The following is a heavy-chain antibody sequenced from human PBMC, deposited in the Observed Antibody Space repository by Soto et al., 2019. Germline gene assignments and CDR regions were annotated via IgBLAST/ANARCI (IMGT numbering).Heavy chain of an antibody. CDR2: IYYRGTT. J-gene: IGHJ5*01. Sequence: VQLQESGPGLVKPSQTLSLTCMVPGGSISTGVWYWSGVREHPGKGLGGFGVIYYRGTTSSNPSLGSRVTFSRDTSKNQVSLMVTLVTAADTALIYCARVSAGGTRLFDSGGQGIWVTVSS. V-gene: IGHV4-31*03. CDR3: ARVSAGGTRLFDS. CDR1: GGSISTGVWY. D-gene: IGHD6-13*01.